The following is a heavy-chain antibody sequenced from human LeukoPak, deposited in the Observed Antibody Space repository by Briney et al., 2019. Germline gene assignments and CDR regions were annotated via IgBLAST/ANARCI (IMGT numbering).Heavy chain of an antibody. CDR2: IYYSGST. CDR3: ARRLRDYYDSSGYYVPSYFDC. V-gene: IGHV4-39*01. Sequence: PSETLSLTCTVSGGSISSSSYYWGWIRQPPGKGLEWIGSIYYSGSTYYNPSLKSRVTISVDTSKNQFSLKLSSVTAADTAVYYCARRLRDYYDSSGYYVPSYFDCWGQGTLVTVSS. J-gene: IGHJ4*02. D-gene: IGHD3-22*01. CDR1: GGSISSSSYY.